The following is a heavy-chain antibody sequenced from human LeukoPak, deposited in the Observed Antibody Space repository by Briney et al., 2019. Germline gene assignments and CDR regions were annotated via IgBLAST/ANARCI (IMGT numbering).Heavy chain of an antibody. CDR2: IKPDGSDK. CDR1: GFTFSSYE. J-gene: IGHJ3*02. CDR3: ATQTCSEAFEI. Sequence: GGSLRLSCAASGFTFSSYEMNWVRQAPGKGLDWVANIKPDGSDKKFVDSVKGRFAISRDNAKKSLYLQMNSLRVEDTAVYYCATQTCSEAFEIWGQGTMVTVSS. D-gene: IGHD2-15*01. V-gene: IGHV3-7*05.